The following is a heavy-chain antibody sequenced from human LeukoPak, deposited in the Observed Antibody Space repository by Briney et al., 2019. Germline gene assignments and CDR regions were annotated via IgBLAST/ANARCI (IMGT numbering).Heavy chain of an antibody. D-gene: IGHD3-22*01. CDR3: AKDRGSTGYCFDY. CDR2: ISGRGST. Sequence: PGGSLRLSCVASGFTFSNYAMSWVRQAPGKGLEWVSTISGRGSTNYADSVKGRFTISRDNSKNTLYVQMTRLRAEDTAIYYCAKDRGSTGYCFDYWGQGTLVTVSS. V-gene: IGHV3-23*01. J-gene: IGHJ4*02. CDR1: GFTFSNYA.